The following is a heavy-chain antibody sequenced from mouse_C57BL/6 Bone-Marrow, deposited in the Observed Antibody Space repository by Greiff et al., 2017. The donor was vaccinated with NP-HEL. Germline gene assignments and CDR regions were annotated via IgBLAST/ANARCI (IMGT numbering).Heavy chain of an antibody. CDR3: ARGSIYDGYWRYYYAMDY. J-gene: IGHJ4*01. V-gene: IGHV2-2*01. CDR2: IWSGGST. Sequence: QVQLQQSGPGLVQPSQSLSITCTVSGFSLTSYGVHWVRQSPGKGLEWLGVIWSGGSTDYNAAFISRLSISKDNSKSQVFFKMNRLQADDTAIYYCARGSIYDGYWRYYYAMDYWGQGTSVTVSS. CDR1: GFSLTSYG. D-gene: IGHD2-3*01.